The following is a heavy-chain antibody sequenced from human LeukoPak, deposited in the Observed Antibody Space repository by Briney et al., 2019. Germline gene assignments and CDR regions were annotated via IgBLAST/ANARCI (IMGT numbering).Heavy chain of an antibody. D-gene: IGHD3-10*02. Sequence: GGSLRLSCAASGFTLSSYTMNWVRQAPGKGLEWVSYISSSGSTIYYADSVKGRFTISRDNAKNSLYLQMNSLRAEDTAVYYCAELGITMIGGVWGKGTTVTISS. J-gene: IGHJ6*04. CDR1: GFTLSSYT. CDR2: ISSSGSTI. CDR3: AELGITMIGGV. V-gene: IGHV3-48*04.